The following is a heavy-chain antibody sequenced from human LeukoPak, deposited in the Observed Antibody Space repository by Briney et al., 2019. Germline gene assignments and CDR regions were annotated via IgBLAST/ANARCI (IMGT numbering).Heavy chain of an antibody. CDR3: AHIVVVPAAIGDY. D-gene: IGHD2-2*02. CDR2: ISYDGSNK. CDR1: GFTFSSYA. V-gene: IGHV3-30*14. J-gene: IGHJ4*02. Sequence: GGSLRLSCAASGFTFSSYAMHWVRQAPGKGLEWVAVISYDGSNKYYADSVKGRFTISRDNSKNTLYLQMNSLRAEDTAVYYCAHIVVVPAAIGDYWGQGTLVTVSS.